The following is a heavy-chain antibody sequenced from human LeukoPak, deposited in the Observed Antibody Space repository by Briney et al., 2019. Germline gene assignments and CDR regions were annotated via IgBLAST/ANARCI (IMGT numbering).Heavy chain of an antibody. Sequence: ASVKVSCKASGGTFSSYAISWVRQAPGQGLEWMGGIIPIFGTANYAQKFQGRVTITADKSTSTAYMELSSLRSEDTAVYYCASSSPAAAGPYYFDYWGQGTLVTVSS. CDR3: ASSSPAAAGPYYFDY. V-gene: IGHV1-69*06. CDR1: GGTFSSYA. CDR2: IIPIFGTA. J-gene: IGHJ4*02. D-gene: IGHD6-13*01.